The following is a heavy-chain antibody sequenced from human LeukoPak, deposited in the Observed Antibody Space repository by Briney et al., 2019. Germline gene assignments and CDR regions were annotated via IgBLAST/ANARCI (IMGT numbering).Heavy chain of an antibody. D-gene: IGHD4-4*01. V-gene: IGHV1-69*04. J-gene: IGHJ5*02. CDR2: IIPILGIA. CDR3: ARTTSGRWFDP. Sequence: SVKVSCKASGGTFSSYAISWVRQAPGQGLEWMGRIIPILGIANYAQKFQGRVTITADKSTSTAYMELSSLRSEDTAVYYCARTTSGRWFDPWGQGTLVTVSS. CDR1: GGTFSSYA.